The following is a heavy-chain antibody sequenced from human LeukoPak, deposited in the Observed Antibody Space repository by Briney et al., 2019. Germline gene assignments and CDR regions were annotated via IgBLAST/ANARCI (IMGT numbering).Heavy chain of an antibody. Sequence: ASVKVSCKASGYTFTCYYMHWVRQAPGQGPEWMGWINPNTGDTIHAQKFQGRVTMTRDTSINTSYMELSSLRSDDTAVYYCARDLGGTGYGGTSEYWGQGTLVTVSS. J-gene: IGHJ4*02. D-gene: IGHD4-23*01. CDR3: ARDLGGTGYGGTSEY. CDR1: GYTFTCYY. CDR2: INPNTGDT. V-gene: IGHV1-2*02.